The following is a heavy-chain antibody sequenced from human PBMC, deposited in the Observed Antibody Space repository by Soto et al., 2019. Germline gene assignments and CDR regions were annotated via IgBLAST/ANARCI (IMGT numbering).Heavy chain of an antibody. CDR1: GFSLSTNGVG. D-gene: IGHD4-17*01. J-gene: IGHJ4*02. V-gene: IGHV2-5*02. Sequence: QITLKESGPTLVKPTQTLTLTCTFSGFSLSTNGVGVGWIRQPPGKALEWLAVIYWDDAKHYSPSLKSRLTITKDTFKNQVVLTMTNMDPVDTATYYCASKNYGDYPTDYWGQGTLVTVSS. CDR3: ASKNYGDYPTDY. CDR2: IYWDDAK.